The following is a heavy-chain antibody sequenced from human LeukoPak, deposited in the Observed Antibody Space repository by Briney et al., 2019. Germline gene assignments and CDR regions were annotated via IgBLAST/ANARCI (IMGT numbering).Heavy chain of an antibody. J-gene: IGHJ3*02. V-gene: IGHV3-23*01. D-gene: IGHD3-16*01. CDR2: MSLSTSGK. CDR1: GFSFSDYD. CDR3: AKALTRWAFDM. Sequence: GGSLRLSCEASGFSFSDYDMSWVRQAPGKGLEWVSSMSLSTSGKTYADSVKGRFTVSTDKAKNTLYLQMDSLRAEDTAMYYCAKALTRWAFDMWGQGTMVTVSS.